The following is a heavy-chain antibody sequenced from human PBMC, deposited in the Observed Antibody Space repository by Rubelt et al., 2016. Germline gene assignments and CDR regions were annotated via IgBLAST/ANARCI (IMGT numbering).Heavy chain of an antibody. J-gene: IGHJ2*01. Sequence: QVQLQESGPGLVKPSETLSLTCTVSGGSISSYYRSWIRQPAGKGLEWIGRIYSSGITNYNPSLKSRVIMSVDTSKNQFSLKLSSVTAADTAVYYCATAPRGKAYFDFWARGTLVTVSS. CDR1: GGSISSYY. CDR2: IYSSGIT. V-gene: IGHV4-4*07. D-gene: IGHD3-10*01. CDR3: ATAPRGKAYFDF.